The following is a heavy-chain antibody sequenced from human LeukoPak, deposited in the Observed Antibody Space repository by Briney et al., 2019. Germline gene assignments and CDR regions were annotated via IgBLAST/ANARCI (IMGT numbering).Heavy chain of an antibody. D-gene: IGHD6-13*01. CDR2: IIPIFGTA. V-gene: IGHV1-69*05. Sequence: ASVKVSCKASGGTFSSYAISWVRQAPGQGLEWMGGIIPIFGTANYAQKFQGRVTITTDESTSTAYMELSSLRSEDTAVYYCASSLPGSSPYYYYMDVWGKGTTVTVSS. CDR1: GGTFSSYA. J-gene: IGHJ6*03. CDR3: ASSLPGSSPYYYYMDV.